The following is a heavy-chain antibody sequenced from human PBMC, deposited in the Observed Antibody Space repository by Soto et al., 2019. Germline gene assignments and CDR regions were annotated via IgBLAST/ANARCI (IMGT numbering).Heavy chain of an antibody. CDR2: INAGNDNT. CDR1: GYTNSTYV. Sequence: ASVKVSCKASGYTNSTYVMHWVRQAPGQRLEWMGWINAGNDNTKFSQMFQGRATITRDTSASTVYMEVSRLSSEDTAVYYCARVGQYYYGMDVWGQGTTVTVSS. V-gene: IGHV1-3*01. CDR3: ARVGQYYYGMDV. J-gene: IGHJ6*02. D-gene: IGHD4-4*01.